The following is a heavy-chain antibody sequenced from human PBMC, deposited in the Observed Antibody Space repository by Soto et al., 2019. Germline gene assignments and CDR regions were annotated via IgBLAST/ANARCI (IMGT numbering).Heavy chain of an antibody. CDR1: GGTFSTYT. Sequence: ASVKVSCKASGGTFSTYTITWVRQAPGQGLEWMGRIIPIIGIINYAQKFQGRVTISADKFTGTAYMELTGLRSDDTAVYYCAGDPYYFDYWGQGTLVTVSS. CDR2: IIPIIGII. J-gene: IGHJ4*02. V-gene: IGHV1-69*04. CDR3: AGDPYYFDY.